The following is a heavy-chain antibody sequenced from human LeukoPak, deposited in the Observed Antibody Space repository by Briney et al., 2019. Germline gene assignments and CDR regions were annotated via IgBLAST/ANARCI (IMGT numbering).Heavy chain of an antibody. Sequence: GGSLRLSCAASGFTVSSNYMSWARQAPGKRLEWLSAISTSGGSTYYADSVKGRFTISRDNSKNTLYLQMNSLRAEDTAVYYCAKEPYSGSQLLDYWGQGTLVTVSS. V-gene: IGHV3-23*01. J-gene: IGHJ4*02. CDR1: GFTVSSNY. CDR3: AKEPYSGSQLLDY. CDR2: ISTSGGST. D-gene: IGHD1-26*01.